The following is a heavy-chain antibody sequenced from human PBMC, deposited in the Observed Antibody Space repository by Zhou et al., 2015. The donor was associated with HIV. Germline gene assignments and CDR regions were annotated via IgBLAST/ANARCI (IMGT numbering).Heavy chain of an antibody. D-gene: IGHD1-26*01. V-gene: IGHV1-8*01. Sequence: QVQLVQSGAEVKKPGASVKVSCKASGYTFTTYDINWMNTGGGQTGYAQKFQGRVTMTRDTSISTAYMELSGLTSEDTAMYYCTRGRWEVPDAYWGQGTLVTVSS. CDR2: MNTGGGQT. J-gene: IGHJ4*02. CDR1: GYTFTTYD. CDR3: TRGRWEVPDAY.